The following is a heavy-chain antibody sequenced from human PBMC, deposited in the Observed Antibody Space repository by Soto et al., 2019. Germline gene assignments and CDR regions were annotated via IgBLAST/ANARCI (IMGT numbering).Heavy chain of an antibody. CDR2: IYWDDDK. Sequence: QITLKESGPTLVKPTQTLTLTCTFSGFSLSTSGVGVGWIRQPPGKALEWLALIYWDDDKRYSPSLKSRLTITKDTPKNQVVLTMTNMDPVDTATYYCAHSLRFLEWLPERTFDYWGQGTLVTVSS. CDR1: GFSLSTSGVG. D-gene: IGHD3-3*01. J-gene: IGHJ4*02. V-gene: IGHV2-5*02. CDR3: AHSLRFLEWLPERTFDY.